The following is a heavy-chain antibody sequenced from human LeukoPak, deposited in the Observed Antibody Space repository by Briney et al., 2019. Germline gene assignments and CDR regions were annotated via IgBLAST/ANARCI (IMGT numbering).Heavy chain of an antibody. CDR1: GFTFSTYD. Sequence: GGSLRLSCAASGFTFSTYDMNWVRQAPGKGLEWVAVISYDGSNKYYADSVKGRFTISRDNSKNTLYLQMNSLRAEDTAVYYCAKEELLSYYDSSGYLGYWGQGTLVTVSS. D-gene: IGHD3-22*01. CDR3: AKEELLSYYDSSGYLGY. J-gene: IGHJ4*02. CDR2: ISYDGSNK. V-gene: IGHV3-30*18.